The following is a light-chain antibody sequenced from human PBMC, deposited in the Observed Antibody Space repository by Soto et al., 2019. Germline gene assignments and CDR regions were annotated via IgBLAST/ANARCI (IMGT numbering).Light chain of an antibody. Sequence: DIVMTQSPLSLPVTPGEPASISCTSSESLLHSNGNTYLDWYLQKPGQSPQLLIFLGSTRASGVPDRFSGGGSGTDFTLKISRVEAEDVGVYYCMQCLQTPRTFGQGTKVEIK. J-gene: IGKJ1*01. CDR1: ESLLHSNGNTY. CDR2: LGS. CDR3: MQCLQTPRT. V-gene: IGKV2-28*01.